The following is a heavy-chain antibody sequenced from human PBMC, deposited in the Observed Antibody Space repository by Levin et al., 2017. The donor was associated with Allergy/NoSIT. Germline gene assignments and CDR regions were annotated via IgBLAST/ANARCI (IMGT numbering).Heavy chain of an antibody. V-gene: IGHV3-66*02. D-gene: IGHD3-10*01. J-gene: IGHJ4*02. Sequence: SGGSLRLSCAVSGFSVSSNYMSWVRQAPGKGLEWVSVIFISGTTDYADSVKGRFTISRDNFKNTVYLHLNSLRTEDTAVYYCARGSGSYYNGPGWGQGTLVTVSS. CDR2: IFISGTT. CDR3: ARGSGSYYNGPG. CDR1: GFSVSSNY.